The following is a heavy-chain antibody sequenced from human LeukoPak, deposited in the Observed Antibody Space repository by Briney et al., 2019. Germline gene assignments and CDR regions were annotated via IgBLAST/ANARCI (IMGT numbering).Heavy chain of an antibody. V-gene: IGHV4-4*02. CDR1: GGSISSSNR. J-gene: IGHJ4*02. Sequence: SGTLSLTCTVSGGSISSSNRWSWVRQPPGKGLEWIGEIYHSGSTNYNPSLKSRVTISVDKSKNQFSLKLSSVTAADTAVYYCARDREVGATLFFDYWGQGTLVTVSS. D-gene: IGHD1-26*01. CDR2: IYHSGST. CDR3: ARDREVGATLFFDY.